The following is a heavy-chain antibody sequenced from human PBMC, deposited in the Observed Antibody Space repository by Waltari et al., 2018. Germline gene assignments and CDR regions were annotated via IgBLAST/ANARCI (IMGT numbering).Heavy chain of an antibody. CDR1: GYTLTELS. D-gene: IGHD6-13*01. J-gene: IGHJ4*02. CDR3: ATAQAGSWSSDY. Sequence: QVQLVQSGAEVKKPGASVKVSCKVSGYTLTELSMHWVRQAPGKGLEWMGGVDPECGETNYAQKYQGRVTMTEDTATETAYMELSSLRSEDTAVYYGATAQAGSWSSDYWGQGTLVTVSS. V-gene: IGHV1-24*01. CDR2: VDPECGET.